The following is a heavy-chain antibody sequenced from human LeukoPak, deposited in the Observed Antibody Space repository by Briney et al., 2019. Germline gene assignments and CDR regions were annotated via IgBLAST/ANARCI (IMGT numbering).Heavy chain of an antibody. CDR3: ARPLVGATGRAFDI. Sequence: SETLSLTCAVYGGSFSGYYWSWIRQPPGEGLEWIGEINHSGSTNYNPSLKSRVTISVDTSKNQFSLKLSSVTAADTAVYYCARPLVGATGRAFDIWGQGTMVTVSS. V-gene: IGHV4-34*01. CDR1: GGSFSGYY. J-gene: IGHJ3*02. D-gene: IGHD1-26*01. CDR2: INHSGST.